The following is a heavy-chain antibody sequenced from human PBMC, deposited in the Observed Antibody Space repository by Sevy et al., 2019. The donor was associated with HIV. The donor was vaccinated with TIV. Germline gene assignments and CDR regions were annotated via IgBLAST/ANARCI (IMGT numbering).Heavy chain of an antibody. CDR1: GYTFTGYY. CDR2: INPNSGGT. Sequence: ASVKVSCKASGYTFTGYYMHWVRQAPGQGLEWMGWINPNSGGTNYAQKFQGRVTMTRDTSISTAYMELSRLRSDDTAVYYCARANMIVVVITREFDYWDQGTLVTVSS. CDR3: ARANMIVVVITREFDY. V-gene: IGHV1-2*02. D-gene: IGHD3-22*01. J-gene: IGHJ4*02.